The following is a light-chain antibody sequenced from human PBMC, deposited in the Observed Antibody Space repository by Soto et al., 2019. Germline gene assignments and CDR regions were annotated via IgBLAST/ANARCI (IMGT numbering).Light chain of an antibody. CDR2: DVS. V-gene: IGLV2-14*01. J-gene: IGLJ1*01. CDR3: SSFTSRHTYV. CDR1: SSDIGGYNY. Sequence: QSALTQPASVSGSPGQSTTISCTGTSSDIGGYNYVSWYQQLPGEAPKLIIYDVSDRPSGVSTRFSGSKSGNTASLTISGLLAEDEGDYYCSSFTSRHTYVFGTGTKVTVL.